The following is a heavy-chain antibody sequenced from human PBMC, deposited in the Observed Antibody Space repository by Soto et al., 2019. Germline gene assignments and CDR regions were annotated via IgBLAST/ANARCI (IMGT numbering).Heavy chain of an antibody. V-gene: IGHV1-18*01. J-gene: IGHJ6*02. D-gene: IGHD4-4*01. CDR2: ISAYNGNT. Sequence: VKVSCKASGYTFTSYGISWVRQAPGQGLEWMGWISAYNGNTNYAQKLQGRVTMTTDTSTSTAYMELRSLRSDDTAVYYCARDSNRYHYYYGMDVWGQGTTVTVSS. CDR1: GYTFTSYG. CDR3: ARDSNRYHYYYGMDV.